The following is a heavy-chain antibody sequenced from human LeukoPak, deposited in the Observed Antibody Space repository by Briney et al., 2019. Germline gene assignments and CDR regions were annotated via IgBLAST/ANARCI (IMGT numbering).Heavy chain of an antibody. J-gene: IGHJ3*02. CDR3: ARDSYGLGDTFDI. Sequence: ASVKVSCKASGYTFTSYDINWVRQATGQGLEWMGWMNPNSGNTGYAQKFQGRVTMTTNTSISTAYMELSSLRSEDTAVYYCARDSYGLGDTFDIWGQGTMVTVSS. CDR1: GYTFTSYD. D-gene: IGHD5-18*01. CDR2: MNPNSGNT. V-gene: IGHV1-8*01.